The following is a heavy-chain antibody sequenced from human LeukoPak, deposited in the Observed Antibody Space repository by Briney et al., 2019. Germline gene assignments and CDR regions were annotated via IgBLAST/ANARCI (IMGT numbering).Heavy chain of an antibody. CDR3: AREVISNWFDP. J-gene: IGHJ5*02. CDR1: GGSINSYY. D-gene: IGHD2-15*01. Sequence: SETLSLTCTVSGGSINSYYWSWIRQPPGKGLEWIGYIYYSGSTNYNPSLKSRVTMSVDTSKNQFSLKLSSVTAADTAVYYCAREVISNWFDPWGQGTLVTVSS. CDR2: IYYSGST. V-gene: IGHV4-59*12.